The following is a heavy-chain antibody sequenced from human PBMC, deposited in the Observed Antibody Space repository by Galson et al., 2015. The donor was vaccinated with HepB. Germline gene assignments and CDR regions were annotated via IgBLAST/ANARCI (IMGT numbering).Heavy chain of an antibody. CDR1: GGTFSSYA. Sequence: SVKVSCKASGGTFSSYAISWVRQAPGQGLEWMGRIIPILGIANYAQKFQGRVTITADKSTSTAYMELSSLRSEDTAVYYCATHRGGSYYFDYWGQGTLVTVSS. CDR2: IIPILGIA. CDR3: ATHRGGSYYFDY. J-gene: IGHJ4*02. D-gene: IGHD1-26*01. V-gene: IGHV1-69*04.